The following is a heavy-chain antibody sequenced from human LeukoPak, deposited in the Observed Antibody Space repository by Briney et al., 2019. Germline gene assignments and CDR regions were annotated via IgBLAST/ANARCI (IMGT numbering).Heavy chain of an antibody. J-gene: IGHJ4*02. CDR2: ISSGGNT. D-gene: IGHD5-12*01. Sequence: QAGGSLRLSCAASGFTVTSNYMTWVRQAPGKGLEWVSVISSGGNTYYADSVKGRFTISRNNSNNTVYLQMNGLRAEDTAVYYCAREVRGYYFDYWGQGTLVTASS. V-gene: IGHV3-53*01. CDR3: AREVRGYYFDY. CDR1: GFTVTSNY.